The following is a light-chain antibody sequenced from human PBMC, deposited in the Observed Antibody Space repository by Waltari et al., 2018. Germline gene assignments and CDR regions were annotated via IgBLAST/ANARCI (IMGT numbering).Light chain of an antibody. CDR3: QQYDNYWT. CDR2: RAS. Sequence: DIQMTQSPSTLSASVGDRVTITCRASQSITNWLAWYQQKPGKAPKLLIYRASNLESGVPSSFSGSGSGTEFTLTISSLHPDDFATYYCQQYDNYWTFGQGTKVEIK. CDR1: QSITNW. J-gene: IGKJ1*01. V-gene: IGKV1-5*03.